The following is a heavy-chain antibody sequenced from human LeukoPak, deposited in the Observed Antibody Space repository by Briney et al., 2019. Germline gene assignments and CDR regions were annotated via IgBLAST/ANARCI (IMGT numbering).Heavy chain of an antibody. Sequence: PGGSLRLSCAASGFTFSSYAMSWVRQAPAKGLEWVSAISGSGGSTYYADSVKGRFTISKDNAKNSLYLQMNSLRAEDTAVYYCARDLGYSGYDWGIGYWGQGTLVTVSS. CDR2: ISGSGGST. CDR3: ARDLGYSGYDWGIGY. V-gene: IGHV3-23*01. CDR1: GFTFSSYA. D-gene: IGHD5-12*01. J-gene: IGHJ4*02.